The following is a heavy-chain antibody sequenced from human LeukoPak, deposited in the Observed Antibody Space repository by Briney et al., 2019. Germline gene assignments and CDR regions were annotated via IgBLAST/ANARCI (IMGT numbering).Heavy chain of an antibody. CDR3: AKDSYHDSSAPGSYFDY. Sequence: GGTLRLSCGASGFTFSSYGMSWVRQAPGKGLEWVSAISGSGGSTYYADSVKGRFTISRDNSKNTLYLQMNSLRAEDTAVYYCAKDSYHDSSAPGSYFDYWGQGTLVTVSS. CDR2: ISGSGGST. J-gene: IGHJ4*02. D-gene: IGHD3-22*01. V-gene: IGHV3-23*01. CDR1: GFTFSSYG.